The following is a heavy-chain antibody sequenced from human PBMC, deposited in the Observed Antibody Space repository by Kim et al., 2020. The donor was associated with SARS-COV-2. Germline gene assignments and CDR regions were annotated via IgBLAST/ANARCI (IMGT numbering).Heavy chain of an antibody. CDR3: ARGRMEWLVRLRAYYFDY. Sequence: SETLSLTCAVYGGSFSGYYWSWIRQPPGKGLEWIGEINHSGSTNYNPSLKSRVTISVDTSKNQFSLKLSSVTAADTAVYYCARGRMEWLVRLRAYYFDYWGQGTLVTVSS. CDR2: INHSGST. V-gene: IGHV4-34*01. J-gene: IGHJ4*02. D-gene: IGHD6-19*01. CDR1: GGSFSGYY.